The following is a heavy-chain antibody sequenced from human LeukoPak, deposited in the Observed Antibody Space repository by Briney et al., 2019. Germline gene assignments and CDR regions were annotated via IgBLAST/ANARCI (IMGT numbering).Heavy chain of an antibody. J-gene: IGHJ4*02. V-gene: IGHV1-18*01. CDR1: GYTFTSYV. D-gene: IGHD6-19*01. Sequence: GASVKVSCKASGYTFTSYVISWVRQAPGQGLEWMGCISAYNGNTNYAQNLQGRVTMTTDTSTSTAYMELRSVRSDDTAVYYCATSGVADAFDYWGQGTLVTVSS. CDR2: ISAYNGNT. CDR3: ATSGVADAFDY.